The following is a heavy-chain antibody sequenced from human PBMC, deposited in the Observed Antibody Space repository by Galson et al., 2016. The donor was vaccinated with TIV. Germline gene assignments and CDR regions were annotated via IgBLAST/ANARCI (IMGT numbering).Heavy chain of an antibody. Sequence: SLRLSCAASGFIFSNYEMNWVRQAPGKGLEWISYITSGWGPTYYAESVKGRLSISRDNTKSSLYLQMNSLRPEDTAVYYCVREAVMSFGVDVFDVWGQGTVVTVSS. V-gene: IGHV3-48*03. D-gene: IGHD3/OR15-3a*01. CDR3: VREAVMSFGVDVFDV. CDR1: GFIFSNYE. J-gene: IGHJ3*01. CDR2: ITSGWGPT.